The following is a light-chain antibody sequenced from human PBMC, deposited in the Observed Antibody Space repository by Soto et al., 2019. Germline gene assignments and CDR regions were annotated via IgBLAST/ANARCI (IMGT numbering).Light chain of an antibody. Sequence: DIQMTQSPSSVSASVGDRFTIACRASEDIGSWFAWYQQKPGKVPKLLIYAASILQSGVPSRFSGSGSGTDFTLTISSLQPEDFATYYCQQSFSKFLYTFGQGTKVDIK. CDR3: QQSFSKFLYT. CDR1: EDIGSW. CDR2: AAS. J-gene: IGKJ2*01. V-gene: IGKV1-12*01.